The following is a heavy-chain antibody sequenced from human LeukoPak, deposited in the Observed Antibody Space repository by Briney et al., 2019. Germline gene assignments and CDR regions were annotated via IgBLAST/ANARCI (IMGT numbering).Heavy chain of an antibody. CDR2: IYPGDSDT. J-gene: IGHJ4*02. D-gene: IGHD2-15*01. V-gene: IGHV5-51*01. CDR1: GYSFTSYW. Sequence: GESLKISCEGSGYSFTSYWIGWVRQMPGKGLEWMGIIYPGDSDTRYSPSFQGQVTISADKSTSTAYLQWSGLKASDSAMYYCARHGRGSCSGGSCYHQDYWGQGTLVTVSS. CDR3: ARHGRGSCSGGSCYHQDY.